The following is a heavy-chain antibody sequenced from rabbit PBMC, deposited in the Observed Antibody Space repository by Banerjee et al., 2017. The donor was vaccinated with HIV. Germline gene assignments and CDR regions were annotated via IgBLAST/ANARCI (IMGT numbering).Heavy chain of an antibody. V-gene: IGHV1S40*01. D-gene: IGHD1-1*01. Sequence: QSLEESGGDLVKPGASLTLTCTASGFSFSSSAYMCWVRQAPGKGLEWIGCIYTGDGSTYYASWVNGRFSISKTSSTTVTLQMTSLTAADTATYFCARGGYSYYFNLWGPGTLVTVS. CDR3: ARGGYSYYFNL. CDR1: GFSFSSSAY. CDR2: IYTGDGST. J-gene: IGHJ4*01.